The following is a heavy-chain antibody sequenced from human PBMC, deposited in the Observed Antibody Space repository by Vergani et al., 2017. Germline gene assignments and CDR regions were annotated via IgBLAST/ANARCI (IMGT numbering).Heavy chain of an antibody. CDR3: ARCFRDEGMIYGGTVENWFDP. CDR2: IYYSENK. V-gene: IGHV4-39*01. D-gene: IGHD3-22*01. Sequence: QVQLQESGPGLVKSSETLSLTCTVSGGSITYGAFYWGWIRQSPGKGLEWIGSIYYSENKFYNPSLESRVTLSIDTTKNQFSLKLKSVTAADTAVYYCARCFRDEGMIYGGTVENWFDPWGQGTLVTVSS. CDR1: GGSITYGAFY. J-gene: IGHJ5*02.